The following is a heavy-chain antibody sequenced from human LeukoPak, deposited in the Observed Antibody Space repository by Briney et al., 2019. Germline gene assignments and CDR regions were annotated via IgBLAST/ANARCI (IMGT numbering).Heavy chain of an antibody. D-gene: IGHD3-16*02. V-gene: IGHV3-23*01. CDR1: GFTFSSYA. J-gene: IGHJ4*02. CDR3: AKDVDYIWGSYRYRKGYVDY. Sequence: GGSLRLSCAASGFTFSSYAMSWVRQAPGKGLEWVSAISGSGGSTYYADSVKGRFTISRDNSKNTLYLQMNSLRAEDTAVYYCAKDVDYIWGSYRYRKGYVDYWGQGTLVTVSS. CDR2: ISGSGGST.